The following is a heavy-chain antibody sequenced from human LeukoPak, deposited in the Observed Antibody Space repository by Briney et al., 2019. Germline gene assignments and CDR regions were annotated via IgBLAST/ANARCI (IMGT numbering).Heavy chain of an antibody. V-gene: IGHV3-13*01. CDR2: FHTAGDI. J-gene: IGHJ6*02. D-gene: IGHD2-2*01. CDR3: ARGSCSSRSCYKRVNGLDV. Sequence: GGSLRPSCAASGFTFSNYDMHWVRQATGKGLEWVSAFHTAGDIHYSGSVKGRFATSRENAKNSFYLQMNNLRAGDTAVYYCARGSCSSRSCYKRVNGLDVWGQGTPVTVSS. CDR1: GFTFSNYD.